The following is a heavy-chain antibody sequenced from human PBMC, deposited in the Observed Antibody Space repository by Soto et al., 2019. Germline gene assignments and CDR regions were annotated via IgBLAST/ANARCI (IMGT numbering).Heavy chain of an antibody. CDR2: LTHGGTS. D-gene: IGHD1-1*01. CDR1: GFTFDSPYSHG. Sequence: EVLLLESGGGLVQPGGSLGLSCAASGFTFDSPYSHGMSWVRQSPGKGPEWVSTLTHGGTSYYAGSVQGRFIVSRDNSKSTVSLQMYSLRAEDTALYYCTKRATTVPTPGNYFDSWGQGTQVIVSS. V-gene: IGHV3-23*01. CDR3: TKRATTVPTPGNYFDS. J-gene: IGHJ4*02.